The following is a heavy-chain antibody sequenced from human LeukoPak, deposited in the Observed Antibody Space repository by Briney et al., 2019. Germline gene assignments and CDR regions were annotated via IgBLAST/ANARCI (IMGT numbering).Heavy chain of an antibody. CDR1: GGSFSGYY. CDR3: AGSVAPFDY. CDR2: INHSGST. J-gene: IGHJ4*02. V-gene: IGHV4-34*01. Sequence: PSETLSLTCAVYGGSFSGYYWSWVRQPPGKGLEWIGEINHSGSTNYNPSLKSRVTISVDTSKNQFSLKLSSVTAADTAVYYCAGSVAPFDYWGQGTLVTVSS. D-gene: IGHD6-19*01.